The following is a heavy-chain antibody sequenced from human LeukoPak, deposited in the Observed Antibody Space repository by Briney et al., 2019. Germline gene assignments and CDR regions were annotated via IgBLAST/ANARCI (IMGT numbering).Heavy chain of an antibody. CDR1: GFTFTAAW. CDR2: MISKSDGGTT. V-gene: IGHV3-15*01. CDR3: TSVGYGEYYFDN. D-gene: IGHD4-17*01. J-gene: IGHJ4*02. Sequence: KPGGSLRLSCAVPGFTFTAAWMSWVRQAPGKGLEWVGRMISKSDGGTTDYAAPVKGRFTISRDDSKTTLYLQMNSLKTEDTAVYYCTSVGYGEYYFDNWGQGTLVTVSS.